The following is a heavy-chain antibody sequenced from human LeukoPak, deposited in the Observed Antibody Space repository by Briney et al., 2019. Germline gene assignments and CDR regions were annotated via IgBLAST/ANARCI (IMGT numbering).Heavy chain of an antibody. Sequence: GASVKVSCKASGYSFNDYYIHWVRQAPGQGFEGMGWISPNSGGTNYAQNFQGRVTMTRDTSITTAYMELSGLTSDDTALYYCARNYGGTSKYFDYWGQGTLVTVSS. J-gene: IGHJ4*02. CDR1: GYSFNDYY. D-gene: IGHD4-23*01. CDR3: ARNYGGTSKYFDY. CDR2: ISPNSGGT. V-gene: IGHV1-2*02.